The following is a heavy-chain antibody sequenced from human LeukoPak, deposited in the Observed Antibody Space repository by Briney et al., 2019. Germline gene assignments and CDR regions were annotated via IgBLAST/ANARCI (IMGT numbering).Heavy chain of an antibody. V-gene: IGHV1-18*01. CDR1: GYTFTSYG. Sequence: ASVKVSCKASGYTFTSYGISWVRQAPGQGLEWMGWISAYNGNTNYAQKLQGRVTMTTDTSTSTAYMELRSLRSDDTAVYYCARDKYCTNGVCYLGYWGQGTLVTVSS. CDR2: ISAYNGNT. J-gene: IGHJ4*02. CDR3: ARDKYCTNGVCYLGY. D-gene: IGHD2-8*01.